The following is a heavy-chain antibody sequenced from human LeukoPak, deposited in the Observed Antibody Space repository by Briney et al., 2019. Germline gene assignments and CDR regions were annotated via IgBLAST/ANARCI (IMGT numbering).Heavy chain of an antibody. CDR3: ARVAMTTPFDY. V-gene: IGHV1-2*02. Sequence: ASVKVSCKASGYNFTKHYMHWVRQAPGQGLEWMGWLNPASGATRYAQKFQDRVTMTRDSSITTGYLDLDRLRSDDTAVYYCARVAMTTPFDYWGQGTLVTVSS. CDR1: GYNFTKHY. J-gene: IGHJ4*02. D-gene: IGHD2-15*01. CDR2: LNPASGAT.